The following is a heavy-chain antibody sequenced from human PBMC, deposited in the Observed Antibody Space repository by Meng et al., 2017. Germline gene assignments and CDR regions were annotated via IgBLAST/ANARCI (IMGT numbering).Heavy chain of an antibody. D-gene: IGHD6-13*01. Sequence: GELWGVGGGLVKPGGSLRLSCVAAGFRVTDAWMSWVRQAPGKGLEWVGRINSNSDGGTTDYAAPVKGRFTISRDDSKNTLYLQMNSLITEDTAVYFCATGAAAADHWGQGTLVTVSS. CDR2: INSNSDGGTT. V-gene: IGHV3-15*01. CDR1: GFRVTDAW. J-gene: IGHJ4*02. CDR3: ATGAAAADH.